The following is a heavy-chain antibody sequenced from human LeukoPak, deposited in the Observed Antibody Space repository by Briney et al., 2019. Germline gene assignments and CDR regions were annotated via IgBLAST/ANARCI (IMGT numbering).Heavy chain of an antibody. CDR2: ISYDGSNK. V-gene: IGHV3-30-3*01. Sequence: QAGGSLRLSCAASGFTFSSYAMHWVRQAPGKGLEWVAVISYDGSNKYYADSVKGRFTISRDNSKNTLYLQMNSLRAEDTAVYYCAREEVTRTYYYFDLWGRGTLVTVSS. D-gene: IGHD2-15*01. CDR1: GFTFSSYA. CDR3: AREEVTRTYYYFDL. J-gene: IGHJ2*01.